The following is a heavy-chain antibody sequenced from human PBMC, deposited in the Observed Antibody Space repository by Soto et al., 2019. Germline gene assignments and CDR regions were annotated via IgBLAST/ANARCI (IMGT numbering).Heavy chain of an antibody. V-gene: IGHV3-23*01. CDR3: AKDLSPNMGCMDV. CDR2: ITGSGGTT. D-gene: IGHD3-10*01. Sequence: GGSLRLSCAASGFTFSSYAMSWVRQAPGKGLEWVSSITGSGGTTFYADSVKGRLTISRDNSKNTLYVQMDILRAEDTAVYYCAKDLSPNMGCMDVWGPGTTVTVSS. CDR1: GFTFSSYA. J-gene: IGHJ6*02.